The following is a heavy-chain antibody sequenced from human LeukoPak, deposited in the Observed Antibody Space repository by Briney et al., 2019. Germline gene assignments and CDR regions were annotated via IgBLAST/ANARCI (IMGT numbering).Heavy chain of an antibody. D-gene: IGHD3-10*01. V-gene: IGHV4-34*01. J-gene: IGHJ4*02. CDR2: INHSGST. CDR1: GGSFSGYY. Sequence: SETLSLTCAVYGGSFSGYYWSWIRQPPGKGLEWIGEINHSGSTNYNPSLKSRVTISVDTSKNQFSLKLSSVTAADTAVYYCARLELNYGSETYWGQGTLVTVSS. CDR3: ARLELNYGSETY.